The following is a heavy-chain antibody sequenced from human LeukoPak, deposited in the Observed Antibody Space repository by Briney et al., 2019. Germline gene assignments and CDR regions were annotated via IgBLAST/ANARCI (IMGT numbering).Heavy chain of an antibody. CDR2: INYRGNT. CDR3: ARLDCDADSCYNY. Sequence: PSETLSLTCIVSGNSISTDYWSWVRQSPTKGLEWTAYINYRGNTEYNPSLKSRVTVTVDTSQNHVSLNMRSVTAADTAVYYCARLDCDADSCYNYWGLGTLVTVSS. V-gene: IGHV4-59*08. D-gene: IGHD2-15*01. J-gene: IGHJ4*02. CDR1: GNSISTDY.